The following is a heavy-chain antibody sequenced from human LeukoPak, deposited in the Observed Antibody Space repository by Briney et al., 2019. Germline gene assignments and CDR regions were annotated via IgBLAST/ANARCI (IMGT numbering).Heavy chain of an antibody. Sequence: PGGSLRLSCAASGFIFSSYGIHWVRQAPGKGLEWEAAISNDGSNKYYADSVKGRFTISRDNSKNTLYLQMNSLRAEDTAVYYCAKAGQWLTVFDYWGQGTLVTVSS. CDR1: GFIFSSYG. CDR2: ISNDGSNK. CDR3: AKAGQWLTVFDY. V-gene: IGHV3-30*18. D-gene: IGHD6-19*01. J-gene: IGHJ4*02.